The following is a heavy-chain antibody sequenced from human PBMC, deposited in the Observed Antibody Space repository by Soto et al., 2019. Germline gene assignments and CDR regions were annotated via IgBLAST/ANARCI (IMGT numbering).Heavy chain of an antibody. Sequence: QVQLVESGGGAVQPGRSLRLSCAASGFTFSSYGMHWVRQAPGKGLEWVAVIWYDGSNKYYADSVKGRFTISRDNSKNTLYLQMNSLRAEDTAVYYCARDEVVSYAFDIWGQGTMVTVSS. CDR3: ARDEVVSYAFDI. CDR1: GFTFSSYG. CDR2: IWYDGSNK. J-gene: IGHJ3*02. V-gene: IGHV3-33*01. D-gene: IGHD3-22*01.